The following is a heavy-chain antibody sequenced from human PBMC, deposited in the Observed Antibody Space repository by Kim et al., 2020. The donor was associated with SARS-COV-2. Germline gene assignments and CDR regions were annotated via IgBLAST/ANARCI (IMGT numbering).Heavy chain of an antibody. Sequence: SETLSLTCTVSGGSISSSSYYWGWIRQPPGKGLEWIGSIYYSGSTYYNPSLKSRVTISVDTSKNQFSLKLSSVTAADTAVYYCARLIYSSSWYFERDYWGQGTLVTVSS. CDR2: IYYSGST. D-gene: IGHD6-13*01. J-gene: IGHJ4*02. V-gene: IGHV4-39*01. CDR3: ARLIYSSSWYFERDY. CDR1: GGSISSSSYY.